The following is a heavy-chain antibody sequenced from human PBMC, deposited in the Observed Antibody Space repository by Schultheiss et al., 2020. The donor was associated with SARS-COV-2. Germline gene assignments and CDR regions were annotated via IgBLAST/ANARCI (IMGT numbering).Heavy chain of an antibody. D-gene: IGHD1-26*01. CDR2: IYYSGST. CDR3: ARGRSEWELLNSFDY. J-gene: IGHJ4*02. Sequence: SETLSLTCTVSGGSISSYYWSWIRQPAGKGLEWIGSIYYSGSTYYNPSLKSRVTISVDTSKNQFSLKLSSVTAADTAVYYCARGRSEWELLNSFDYWGQGTLVTVSS. V-gene: IGHV4-59*01. CDR1: GGSISSYY.